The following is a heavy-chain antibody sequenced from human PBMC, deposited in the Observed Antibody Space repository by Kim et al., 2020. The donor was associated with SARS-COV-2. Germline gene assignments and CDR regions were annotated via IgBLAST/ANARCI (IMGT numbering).Heavy chain of an antibody. D-gene: IGHD3-9*01. CDR3: ARQGGLRYFDWFQ. CDR1: GYSFTSYW. V-gene: IGHV5-10-1*01. CDR2: IDPSDSYT. Sequence: GESLKISCKGSGYSFTSYWISWVRQMPGKGLEWMGRIDPSDSYTNYSPSFQGHVTISADKSISTAYLQWSSLKASDTAMYYCARQGGLRYFDWFQWGQGTLVTVSS. J-gene: IGHJ4*02.